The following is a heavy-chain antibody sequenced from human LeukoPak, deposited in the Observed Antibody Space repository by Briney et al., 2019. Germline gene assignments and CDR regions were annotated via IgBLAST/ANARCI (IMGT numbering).Heavy chain of an antibody. J-gene: IGHJ5*02. V-gene: IGHV5-10-1*01. CDR1: GYNFTSYW. CDR3: VRGHGWFDP. CDR2: IDPSDAYT. Sequence: GGALEISCKGSGYNFTSYWISWVRQLPGKGLEWMGRIDPSDAYTNYNPSLQGHVTISVDKSISTAYLQWSSLKASDTAKYYCVRGHGWFDPWGQGTLVTVSS.